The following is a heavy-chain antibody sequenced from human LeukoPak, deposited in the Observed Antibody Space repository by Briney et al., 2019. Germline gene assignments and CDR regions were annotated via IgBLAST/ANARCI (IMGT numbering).Heavy chain of an antibody. Sequence: SETLSLTCTVSGGSISSSSYYWGWIRQPPGKGLEWIGSIYYSGSTYYNPSLKSRVTISVDRSKNQFSLKVSSVTAADTAVYYCARVGWGYCTNGVCYHFDYWGQGTLVTVSS. D-gene: IGHD2-8*01. CDR1: GGSISSSSYY. CDR3: ARVGWGYCTNGVCYHFDY. CDR2: IYYSGST. V-gene: IGHV4-39*07. J-gene: IGHJ4*02.